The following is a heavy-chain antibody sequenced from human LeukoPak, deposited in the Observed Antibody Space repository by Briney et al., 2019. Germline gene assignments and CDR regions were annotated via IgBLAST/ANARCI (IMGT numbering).Heavy chain of an antibody. J-gene: IGHJ4*02. V-gene: IGHV4-30-4*08. D-gene: IGHD3-10*01. CDR2: IYYSGST. CDR3: ARVVDYYSSALDY. Sequence: PSETLSLTCTVSGGSISSGDYYWSWIRQPPGKGLEWIGYIYYSGSTYYNPSLKSRVTISVDRSKNQFSLKLSSVTAADTAVYYCARVVDYYSSALDYWGQGTLVTVSS. CDR1: GGSISSGDYY.